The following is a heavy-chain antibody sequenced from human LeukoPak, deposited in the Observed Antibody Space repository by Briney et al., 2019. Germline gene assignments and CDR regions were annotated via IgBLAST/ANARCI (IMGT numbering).Heavy chain of an antibody. CDR2: IIPIFGTA. Sequence: SVKVSCKASGYTFTGYYMHWVRQAPGQGLEWMGGIIPIFGTANYAQKFQGRVTITADKSTSTAYMELSSLRSEDTAVYYCARERERTMDVWGKGTTVTVSS. V-gene: IGHV1-69*06. CDR3: ARERERTMDV. J-gene: IGHJ6*03. D-gene: IGHD1-26*01. CDR1: GYTFTGYY.